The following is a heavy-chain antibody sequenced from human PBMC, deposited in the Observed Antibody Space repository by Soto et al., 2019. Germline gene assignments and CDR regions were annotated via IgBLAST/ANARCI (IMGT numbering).Heavy chain of an antibody. D-gene: IGHD2-8*01. CDR1: GFTFSSYW. V-gene: IGHV3-7*03. J-gene: IGHJ4*02. CDR2: IKQDGSEK. CDR3: ARSPDCTNGVCYRGHYFDY. Sequence: PGGSLRLSCAASGFTFSSYWMSWVRQAPGKGLEWVANIKQDGSEKYYVDSVKGRFTISRDNAKNSLYLQMNSLRAEDTAVYYCARSPDCTNGVCYRGHYFDYWGQGTLVTASS.